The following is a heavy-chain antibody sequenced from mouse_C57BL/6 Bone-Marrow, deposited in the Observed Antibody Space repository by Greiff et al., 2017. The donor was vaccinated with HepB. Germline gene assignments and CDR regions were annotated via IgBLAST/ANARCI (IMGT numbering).Heavy chain of an antibody. CDR2: IYPGSGST. CDR3: ARPPQRSSPFDY. J-gene: IGHJ2*01. Sequence: QVQLQQPGAELVKPGASVKMSCKASGYTFTSYWITWVKQRPGQGLEWIGDIYPGSGSTNYNEKFKSKATLTVDTSSSTAYMQLSSLTSEDSAVYYCARPPQRSSPFDYWGQGTTLTVSS. CDR1: GYTFTSYW. V-gene: IGHV1-55*01. D-gene: IGHD1-3*01.